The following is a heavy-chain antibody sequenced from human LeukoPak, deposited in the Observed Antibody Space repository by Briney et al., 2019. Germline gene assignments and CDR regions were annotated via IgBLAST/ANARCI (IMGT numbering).Heavy chain of an antibody. CDR1: GGSFGGYY. CDR2: INHSGST. V-gene: IGHV4-34*01. J-gene: IGHJ5*02. CDR3: ARRITMVRGVNWFDP. Sequence: SETLSLTCAVYGGSFGGYYWSWIRQPPGKGLEWIGEINHSGSTNYNPSLKSRVTISVDTSKNQFSLKLSSVTAADTAVYYCARRITMVRGVNWFDPWGQGTLVTVSS. D-gene: IGHD3-10*01.